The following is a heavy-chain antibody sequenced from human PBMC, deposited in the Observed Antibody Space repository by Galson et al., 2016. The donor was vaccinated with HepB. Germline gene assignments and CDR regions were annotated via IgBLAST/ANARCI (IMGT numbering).Heavy chain of an antibody. CDR2: IYHSGKT. V-gene: IGHV4-31*03. D-gene: IGHD5-18*01. J-gene: IGHJ4*02. CDR1: GVSISIGGYY. CDR3: ARGGRKGLWGYYFDY. Sequence: TLSLTCTVSGVSISIGGYYWSWIRQHPGKGLEWIGYIYHSGKTDYNPSLKSRVAISVDTSKKQFSLKVTSLTAADTAVYFCARGGRKGLWGYYFDYWGQGTLVTVSS.